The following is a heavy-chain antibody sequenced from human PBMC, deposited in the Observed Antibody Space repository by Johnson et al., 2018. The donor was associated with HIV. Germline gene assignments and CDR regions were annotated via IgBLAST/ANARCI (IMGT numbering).Heavy chain of an antibody. CDR1: GFTFSSYA. V-gene: IGHV3-30-3*01. D-gene: IGHD3-22*01. J-gene: IGHJ3*02. CDR2: ISYDGSYK. Sequence: QVQLVESGGGVVQPGRSLRLSCAASGFTFSSYAMHWVRQAPGKGLEWVAVISYDGSYKYYADSVKGRFTISRDNSKNTLYLQMNSLSAEDTAVYYCARGGSTMIVVGIKGAFDIWGQGTMVTVSS. CDR3: ARGGSTMIVVGIKGAFDI.